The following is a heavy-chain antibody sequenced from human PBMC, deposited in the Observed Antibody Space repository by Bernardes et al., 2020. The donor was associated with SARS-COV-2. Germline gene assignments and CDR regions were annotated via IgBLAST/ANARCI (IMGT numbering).Heavy chain of an antibody. CDR2: INHSGST. D-gene: IGHD6-19*01. CDR3: ARGRIAVAGLAADYYYMDV. V-gene: IGHV4-34*01. J-gene: IGHJ6*03. CDR1: GGSFSGYY. Sequence: SETLSLTCAVYGGSFSGYYWSWIRQPPGKGLEWIGEINHSGSTNYNPSLKSRVTISVDTSKNQFSLKLSSVTAADTAVYYCARGRIAVAGLAADYYYMDVWGKGTTVTVSS.